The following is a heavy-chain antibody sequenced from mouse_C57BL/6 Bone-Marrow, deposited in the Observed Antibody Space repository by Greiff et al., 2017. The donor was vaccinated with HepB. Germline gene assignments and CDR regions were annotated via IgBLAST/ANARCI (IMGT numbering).Heavy chain of an antibody. D-gene: IGHD2-4*01. V-gene: IGHV2-6-1*01. J-gene: IGHJ1*03. CDR1: GFSLTSYG. CDR3: ARHWFYDYADDWYFDV. Sequence: VKLMESGPGLVAPSQSLSITCTVSGFSLTSYGVHWVRQPPGKGLEWLVVIWSDGSTTYNSAHKSRQSISKDNSKSQVFLKMNSLQTDETAMYYCARHWFYDYADDWYFDVWGTGTTVTVSS. CDR2: IWSDGST.